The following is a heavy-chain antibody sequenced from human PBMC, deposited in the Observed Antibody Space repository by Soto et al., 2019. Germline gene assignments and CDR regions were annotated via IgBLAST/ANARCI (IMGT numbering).Heavy chain of an antibody. CDR3: AKDVLYYYDSSGSSFDY. CDR1: GFTFSNYA. D-gene: IGHD3-22*01. Sequence: GGSLRLSCAASGFTFSNYAMSWGRQAPGKGLEWVSVISGSGGSTYYADSVKGRFTISRDKSQNTLYLQMNSLRAEDTAVYYCAKDVLYYYDSSGSSFDYWGQGT. CDR2: ISGSGGST. J-gene: IGHJ4*02. V-gene: IGHV3-23*01.